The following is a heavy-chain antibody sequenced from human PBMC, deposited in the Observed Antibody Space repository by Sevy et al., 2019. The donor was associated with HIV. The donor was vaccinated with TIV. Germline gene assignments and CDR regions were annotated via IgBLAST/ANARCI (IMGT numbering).Heavy chain of an antibody. CDR2: ISNNGATT. Sequence: GGSLRLSCAASGFTFSTYAMNWVRQAPGKGLEWVSSISNNGATTYYTDSVKDRFTISRDNSKNMVYLQMNSLRTEYTAVYCCANLEDYSFPLDFWGQGTLVTVSS. J-gene: IGHJ4*02. D-gene: IGHD2-15*01. V-gene: IGHV3-23*01. CDR1: GFTFSTYA. CDR3: ANLEDYSFPLDF.